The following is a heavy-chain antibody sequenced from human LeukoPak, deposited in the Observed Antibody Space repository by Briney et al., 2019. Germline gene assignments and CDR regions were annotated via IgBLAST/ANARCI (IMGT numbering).Heavy chain of an antibody. Sequence: SETLSLTCTVSGGSLNNYYWSWIRQLAGKALQWVGRIFPSGRVNYNPSLESRVTMSIDTSKSQFSLTLTSVTAADTAVYYCARGSYYDTHFFWGKGTTVTVSS. CDR3: ARGSYYDTHFF. D-gene: IGHD1-26*01. J-gene: IGHJ6*04. V-gene: IGHV4-4*07. CDR1: GGSLNNYY. CDR2: IFPSGRV.